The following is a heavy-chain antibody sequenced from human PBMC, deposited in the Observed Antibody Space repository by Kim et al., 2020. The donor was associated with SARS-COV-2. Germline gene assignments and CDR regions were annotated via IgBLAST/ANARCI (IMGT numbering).Heavy chain of an antibody. CDR2: ISAYNGNT. CDR1: GYTFTSYG. D-gene: IGHD6-19*01. J-gene: IGHJ6*02. V-gene: IGHV1-18*01. Sequence: ASVKVSCKASGYTFTSYGISWVRQAPGQGLEWMGWISAYNGNTNYAQKLQGRVTMTTDTSTSTAYMELRSLRSDDTAVYYCARDRYSSGFGYLYYYGMDVWGQGTTVTVSS. CDR3: ARDRYSSGFGYLYYYGMDV.